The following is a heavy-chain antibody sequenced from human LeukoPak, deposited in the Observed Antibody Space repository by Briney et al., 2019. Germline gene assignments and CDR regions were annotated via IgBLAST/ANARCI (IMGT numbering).Heavy chain of an antibody. CDR2: TYYRSKWYN. V-gene: IGHV6-1*01. Sequence: SQTLSLTCAIPGDSFSSNSAAWNWIRQAPSRGLEWLGRTYYRSKWYNDYAVSVKSRITINPDTSKNQFSLQLNSVTPEDTAVYYCARGAKYGSGSYYYFDYWGQGTLVTVSS. CDR3: ARGAKYGSGSYYYFDY. D-gene: IGHD3-10*01. CDR1: GDSFSSNSAA. J-gene: IGHJ4*02.